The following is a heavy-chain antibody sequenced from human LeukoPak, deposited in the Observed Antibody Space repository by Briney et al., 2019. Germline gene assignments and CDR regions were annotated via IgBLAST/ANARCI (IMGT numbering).Heavy chain of an antibody. CDR3: AREGGGYSYGHYFDY. J-gene: IGHJ4*02. Sequence: ASVTVSCTASGYTFTGYYMHWVRQAPGQGLERMGIINPSGGSTSYAQKFQGRVTMTRDTSTSTVYMELSSLRSEDTAVYYCAREGGGYSYGHYFDYWGQGTLVTVSS. V-gene: IGHV1-46*01. CDR2: INPSGGST. CDR1: GYTFTGYY. D-gene: IGHD5-18*01.